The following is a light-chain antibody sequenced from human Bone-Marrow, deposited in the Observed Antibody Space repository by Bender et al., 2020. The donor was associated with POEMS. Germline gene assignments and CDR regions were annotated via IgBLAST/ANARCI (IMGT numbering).Light chain of an antibody. CDR2: SNN. CDR3: SSWDDSLNGWV. CDR1: SSNFGNNA. J-gene: IGLJ3*02. Sequence: QSVLTQPPSASWTPGQSVTISCSGTSSNFGNNAANWYQHAPGTAPQLLIYSNNQRPSGVPDRFSASTSGTSASLAISGLHSDDEADYYCSSWDDSLNGWVFGGGTKLTVL. V-gene: IGLV1-44*01.